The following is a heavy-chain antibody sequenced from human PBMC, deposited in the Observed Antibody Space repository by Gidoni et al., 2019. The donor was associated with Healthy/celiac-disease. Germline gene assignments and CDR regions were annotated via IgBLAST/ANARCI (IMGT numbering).Heavy chain of an antibody. CDR2: IYYSGST. D-gene: IGHD3-3*01. Sequence: QLQLQESGPGLVQPSATLSLTCTGSGGPINSSSYYWGWIRQPPGKGLEWIGSIYYSGSTYYNPSLKSRVTISVDTSKNQFSLKLSSVTAADTAVYYCAIDFWSGYFAFDIWGQGTMVTVSS. V-gene: IGHV4-39*01. J-gene: IGHJ3*02. CDR3: AIDFWSGYFAFDI. CDR1: GGPINSSSYY.